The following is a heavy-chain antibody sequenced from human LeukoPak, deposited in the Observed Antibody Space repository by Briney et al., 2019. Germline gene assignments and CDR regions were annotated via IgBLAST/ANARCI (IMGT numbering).Heavy chain of an antibody. CDR1: GYTFTSYG. CDR3: ARVAAGDFWSGYYRWFDP. CDR2: ISAYNGNT. D-gene: IGHD3-3*01. J-gene: IGHJ5*02. Sequence: ASVKVSCKASGYTFTSYGISWVRQPPGQGLEWMGWISAYNGNTNYAQKLQGRVTMTTHTSTSTAYMELRSLRSDDTAVYYCARVAAGDFWSGYYRWFDPWGQGTLVTVSS. V-gene: IGHV1-18*01.